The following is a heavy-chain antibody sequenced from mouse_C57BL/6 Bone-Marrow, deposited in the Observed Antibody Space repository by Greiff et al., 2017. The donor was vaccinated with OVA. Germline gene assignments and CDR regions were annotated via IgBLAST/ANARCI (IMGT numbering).Heavy chain of an antibody. Sequence: QVQLKESGPGLVAPSQSLSITCTVSGFSLTSYGVHWVRQPPGKGLEWLVVIWSDGSTTYNSALKSRLSISKDNSKSQVFLKMNSLQTDDTAMYYCASNLLLRSGAMDYWGQGTSVTVSS. J-gene: IGHJ4*01. D-gene: IGHD1-1*01. V-gene: IGHV2-6*03. CDR2: IWSDGST. CDR1: GFSLTSYG. CDR3: ASNLLLRSGAMDY.